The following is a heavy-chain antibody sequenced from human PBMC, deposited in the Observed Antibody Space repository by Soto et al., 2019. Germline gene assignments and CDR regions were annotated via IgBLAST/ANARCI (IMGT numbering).Heavy chain of an antibody. V-gene: IGHV3-33*01. J-gene: IGHJ4*02. CDR1: GFTFSSYG. Sequence: QVQLVESGGGVVQPGRSLRLSCAASGFTFSSYGMHWVRQAPGKGLEWVAFIWYDGSNKYYADSVKGRFTISRDNSKNTLYMQMNSLRAEDTAVYYCARDQGYSFDYWGQGTLVTVSS. D-gene: IGHD5-18*01. CDR2: IWYDGSNK. CDR3: ARDQGYSFDY.